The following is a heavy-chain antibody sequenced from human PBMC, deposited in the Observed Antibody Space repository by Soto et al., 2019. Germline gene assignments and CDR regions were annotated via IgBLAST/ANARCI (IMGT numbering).Heavy chain of an antibody. Sequence: SETLSLTCSVSGDSIGSSTNYWGWIRQPPGKGLEWIGTIYHSGNTYYNPTLKSRVAISVDMSKNQFSLRLNSVTAADTAVYYCARHEWLQLWLVTEYWGQGALVTV. CDR2: IYHSGNT. CDR1: GDSIGSSTNY. CDR3: ARHEWLQLWLVTEY. V-gene: IGHV4-39*01. J-gene: IGHJ4*02. D-gene: IGHD5-18*01.